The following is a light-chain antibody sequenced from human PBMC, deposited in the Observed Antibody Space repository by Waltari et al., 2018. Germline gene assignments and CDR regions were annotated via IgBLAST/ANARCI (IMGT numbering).Light chain of an antibody. CDR2: QDN. Sequence: SYELSQPPSMSVSPGQTASITCSGDKLGDKYASWYHQKPGQSPVLVIFQDNKRPSGFPERFSGSNSGNTATLTISGTQAMDEADYYCQAWDSSTLVFGGGTKLTVL. V-gene: IGLV3-1*01. CDR1: KLGDKY. CDR3: QAWDSSTLV. J-gene: IGLJ2*01.